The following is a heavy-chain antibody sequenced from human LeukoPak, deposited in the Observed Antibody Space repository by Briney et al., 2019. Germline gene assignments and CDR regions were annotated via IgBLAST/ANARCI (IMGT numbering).Heavy chain of an antibody. J-gene: IGHJ3*01. CDR2: IFYRGST. V-gene: IGHV4-39*01. D-gene: IGHD6-19*01. CDR3: ARNGVADSFDF. CDR1: GGSLSNSTYY. Sequence: SDTLSLTCTVSGGSLSNSTYYWGWVRQPPGKGLEWIGSIFYRGSTYYTPSLKSRVTISVDTSKNQFSLKLTSVTAADTAMYFCARNGVADSFDFWGQGTMVTVSS.